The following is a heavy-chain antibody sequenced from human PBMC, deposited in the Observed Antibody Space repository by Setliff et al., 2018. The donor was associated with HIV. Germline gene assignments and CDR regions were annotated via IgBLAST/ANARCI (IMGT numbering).Heavy chain of an antibody. D-gene: IGHD5-12*01. J-gene: IGHJ4*02. CDR1: GYTVTELS. V-gene: IGHV1-24*01. Sequence: KVSCKVSGYTVTELSINWVRQAPGKGPEWMGGFDPEDNKIVYAQKFQGRVTTTEDTSTDTAYMELSSLRPEDTAVYYCATRIRDGHRGYGYFDFWGQGTLVTVSS. CDR3: ATRIRDGHRGYGYFDF. CDR2: FDPEDNKI.